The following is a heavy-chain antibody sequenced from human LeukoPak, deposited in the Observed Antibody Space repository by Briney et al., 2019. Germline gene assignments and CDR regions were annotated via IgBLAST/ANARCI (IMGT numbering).Heavy chain of an antibody. CDR3: ARERIERYTYASSDFDY. Sequence: PSETLSLTCTVSGYSISSDYYWGWIRQPPGKGLEWIASVSHSGSTYYNPSLKSRVAISVDTSKNQFSLKVTSVTAADTALYYCARERIERYTYASSDFDYWGRGTLVTVSS. CDR2: VSHSGST. V-gene: IGHV4-38-2*02. CDR1: GYSISSDYY. D-gene: IGHD5-18*01. J-gene: IGHJ4*02.